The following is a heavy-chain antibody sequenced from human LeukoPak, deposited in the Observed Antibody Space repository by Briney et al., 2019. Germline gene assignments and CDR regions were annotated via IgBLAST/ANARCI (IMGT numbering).Heavy chain of an antibody. CDR1: GYSFVGYY. CDR2: MNPDTGGR. CDR3: ARDRVEMSTSLSFFDN. J-gene: IGHJ4*02. Sequence: ASVKVSCKASGYSFVGYYIHWILQAPGQGLEWLGWMNPDTGGRKLAQKFQGRVTLTWDTSINTAYMELNSLQSDDTAVYFCARDRVEMSTSLSFFDNWGQGSLITVSS. V-gene: IGHV1-2*02. D-gene: IGHD5-24*01.